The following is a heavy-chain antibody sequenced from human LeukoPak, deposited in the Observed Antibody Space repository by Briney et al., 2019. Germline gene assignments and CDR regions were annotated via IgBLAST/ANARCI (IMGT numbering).Heavy chain of an antibody. D-gene: IGHD6-19*01. CDR2: ISAYNGNT. CDR1: GFTVSSNY. J-gene: IGHJ3*02. V-gene: IGHV1-18*04. Sequence: GGSLRLSCAASGFTVSSNYMSWVRQAPGQGLEWMGWISAYNGNTNYAQKLQGRVTMTTDTSTNTAYMELRSLRSDDTAVYYCARDASRSITVAGLDAFDIWGQGALVTVSS. CDR3: ARDASRSITVAGLDAFDI.